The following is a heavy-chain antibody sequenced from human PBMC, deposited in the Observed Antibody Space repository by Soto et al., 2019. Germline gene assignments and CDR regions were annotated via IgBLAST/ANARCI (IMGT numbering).Heavy chain of an antibody. CDR1: GYTFSDYF. CDR3: ARDSGIPGRYWYFGL. Sequence: QVQLVQSGAEVKKPGASVKVSCTSYGYTFSDYFLHWVRQAPGQGPEWMGFINPKRGGTEYAQKFQGRVTMTRDTSFSTVYMDLSGLTSDDTAIYYCARDSGIPGRYWYFGLWGRGTLVTVSS. D-gene: IGHD2-21*01. V-gene: IGHV1-2*02. CDR2: INPKRGGT. J-gene: IGHJ2*01.